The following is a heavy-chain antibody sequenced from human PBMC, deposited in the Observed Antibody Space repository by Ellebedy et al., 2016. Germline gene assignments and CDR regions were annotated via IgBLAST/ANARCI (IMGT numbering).Heavy chain of an antibody. Sequence: GGSLRLXCSASGFNYNTYAMHWVRQAPGKGLEWVAVIWYDGSNEYYADSVKGRFTISRDNSKNTLYLQMTSLRAEDTAIYYCARESVVSPFSGSFDYWGQGTLVTVSS. V-gene: IGHV3-33*01. CDR1: GFNYNTYA. D-gene: IGHD1-14*01. CDR3: ARESVVSPFSGSFDY. CDR2: IWYDGSNE. J-gene: IGHJ4*02.